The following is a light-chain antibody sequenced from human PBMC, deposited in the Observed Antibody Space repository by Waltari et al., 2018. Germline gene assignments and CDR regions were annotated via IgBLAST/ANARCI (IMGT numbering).Light chain of an antibody. Sequence: SYDLTQPPSLSVSPGQTATIDCSGETLPKLYAYWYQQKPGQAPLLVISKDTERPSGIPERISGSSPGTTVTLTISGVRAEDEGDYYCQSTDSSSTYTVFGGGTKLTVL. CDR2: KDT. CDR1: TLPKLY. J-gene: IGLJ3*02. V-gene: IGLV3-25*03. CDR3: QSTDSSSTYTV.